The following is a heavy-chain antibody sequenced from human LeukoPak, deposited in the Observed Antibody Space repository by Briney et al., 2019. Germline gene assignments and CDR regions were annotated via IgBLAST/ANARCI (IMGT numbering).Heavy chain of an antibody. V-gene: IGHV3-23*01. Sequence: GGSLRLSCAASGFTFSSHAMSWVRQAPGKGLEWVSGISGSGGGTSYADSVKGRFTISRDNSKNTLYLQMNSLRAEDTAVYYCAKPTCSSTSCYSRMDAFDIWGQGTMVTVSS. CDR2: ISGSGGGT. CDR3: AKPTCSSTSCYSRMDAFDI. J-gene: IGHJ3*02. CDR1: GFTFSSHA. D-gene: IGHD2-2*01.